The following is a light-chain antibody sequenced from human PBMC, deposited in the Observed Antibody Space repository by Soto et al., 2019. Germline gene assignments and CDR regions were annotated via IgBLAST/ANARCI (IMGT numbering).Light chain of an antibody. J-gene: IGLJ1*01. CDR1: SGHSSFA. Sequence: VLTQSPSASASLGASVKLTCTLSSGHSSFAIAWHQQQPEKGPRYLMKVNSDGSHTKGDGIPDRFSGSSSGAERYLTISSLQSEDEADYYCQTWATGIRVFGTGTKLTVL. V-gene: IGLV4-69*01. CDR2: VNSDGSH. CDR3: QTWATGIRV.